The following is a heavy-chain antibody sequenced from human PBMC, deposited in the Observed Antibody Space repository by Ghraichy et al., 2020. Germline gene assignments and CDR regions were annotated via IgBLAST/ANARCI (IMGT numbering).Heavy chain of an antibody. J-gene: IGHJ3*02. CDR3: ASHLWSDAFDI. Sequence: SETLSLTCTVSGGSISSYYWSWIRQPPGKGLEWIGYIYYSGSTNYNPSLKSRVTISVDTSKNQFSLKLSSVTAADTAVYYCASHLWSDAFDIWGQGTMVTVSS. D-gene: IGHD3-10*01. CDR1: GGSISSYY. V-gene: IGHV4-59*01. CDR2: IYYSGST.